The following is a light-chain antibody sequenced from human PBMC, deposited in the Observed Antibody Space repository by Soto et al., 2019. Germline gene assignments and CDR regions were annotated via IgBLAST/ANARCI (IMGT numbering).Light chain of an antibody. V-gene: IGKV1-39*01. CDR1: QSISSY. Sequence: DIQMTQSPSSLSASVGDRVTITCRASQSISSYLNWYQQKPGKAPKLLIYAASSLQSGVPSRFSGSGSGTDFTLTISSLQPEDFATYYCQQYNGDSYTFGQGTK. CDR3: QQYNGDSYT. J-gene: IGKJ2*01. CDR2: AAS.